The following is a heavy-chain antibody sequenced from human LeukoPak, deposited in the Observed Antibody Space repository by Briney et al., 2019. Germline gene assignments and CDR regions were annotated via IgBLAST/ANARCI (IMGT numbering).Heavy chain of an antibody. Sequence: GESLKISCEGSGYSFTSYWIGWVRQMPGKGLEWMGIIYPGDSDTRYSPSFQGQVTISADKSISTAYLQWSSLKASDTAMYYCARHLSGYDPAFDIWGQGTMVTVSS. V-gene: IGHV5-51*01. CDR2: IYPGDSDT. J-gene: IGHJ3*02. CDR3: ARHLSGYDPAFDI. CDR1: GYSFTSYW. D-gene: IGHD5-12*01.